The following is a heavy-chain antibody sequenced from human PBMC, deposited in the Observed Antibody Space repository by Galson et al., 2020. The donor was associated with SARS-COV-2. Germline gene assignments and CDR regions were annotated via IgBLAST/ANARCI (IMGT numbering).Heavy chain of an antibody. CDR1: GFTFSRYA. CDR3: AKDQGNDYGDQLDY. J-gene: IGHJ4*02. D-gene: IGHD4-17*01. V-gene: IGHV3-23*01. Sequence: GGSLRLYCAGSGFTFSRYAMSWVRQVPGKGLEWVSSVTAGGTITYHADTVKGRFTISRDNSKNTLYLQMNSLRVEDTALDYCAKDQGNDYGDQLDYWGQGTLVSVSS. CDR2: VTAGGTIT.